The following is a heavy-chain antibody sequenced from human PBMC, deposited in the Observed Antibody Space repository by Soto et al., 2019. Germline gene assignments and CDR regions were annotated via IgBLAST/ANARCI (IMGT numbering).Heavy chain of an antibody. J-gene: IGHJ6*02. D-gene: IGHD2-15*01. CDR2: LNPKNGET. V-gene: IGHV1-2*02. CDR3: VRYMVEQTDDYYYYAVDV. CDR1: GYSFTGYR. Sequence: GASVKVSCKPSGYSFTGYRLHWVRQAPGQGLEWMGWLNPKNGETSYVRKFRDRVTMTSDTSINTAYMDLSRLTSDDTAIYYCVRYMVEQTDDYYYYAVDVWGQGTTVTVSS.